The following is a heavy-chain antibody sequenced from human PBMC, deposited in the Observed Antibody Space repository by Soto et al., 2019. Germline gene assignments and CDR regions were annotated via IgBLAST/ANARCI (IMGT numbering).Heavy chain of an antibody. J-gene: IGHJ4*02. Sequence: SETLSLTCAVSGYSINSDYYWGWLRQPPGKGLEWIGSVDHSGRTYYSPSLRPRLTIFIDTSKNQFSLRLASITAAATAKSFCAKKVCYPAGKISLFDSWGPGTLVTVAS. D-gene: IGHD2-8*01. CDR3: AKKVCYPAGKISLFDS. V-gene: IGHV4-38-2*01. CDR2: VDHSGRT. CDR1: GYSINSDYY.